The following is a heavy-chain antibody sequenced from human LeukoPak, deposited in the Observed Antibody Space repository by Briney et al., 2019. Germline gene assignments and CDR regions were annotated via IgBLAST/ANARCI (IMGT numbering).Heavy chain of an antibody. CDR1: GFTFDDYA. J-gene: IGHJ4*02. CDR2: ISWNSGSI. CDR3: AKDIGGEGGYSYGLDY. V-gene: IGHV3-9*03. D-gene: IGHD5-18*01. Sequence: PGGSLRLSCAASGFTFDDYAMHWVRQAPGKGLEWVSTISWNSGSIGYADSVKGRFTTSRDNAKNSLYLQMNSLRAEDMALYYCAKDIGGEGGYSYGLDYWGQGTLVTVSS.